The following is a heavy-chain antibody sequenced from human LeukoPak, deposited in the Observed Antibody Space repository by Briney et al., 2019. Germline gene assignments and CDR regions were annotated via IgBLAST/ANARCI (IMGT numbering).Heavy chain of an antibody. CDR3: ARQGCTTTSCHTIDY. V-gene: IGHV5-51*01. J-gene: IGHJ4*02. CDR1: GYTYTKSW. D-gene: IGHD2-2*02. Sequence: GESLKISCKGSGYTYTKSWIAWVRQMPGKGLELMGIIYPVDSETRYSPSFQGQVTISVDKSISTAYLQWSSLKASDTAMYCARQGCTTTSCHTIDYWDQGTLVTVSS. CDR2: IYPVDSET.